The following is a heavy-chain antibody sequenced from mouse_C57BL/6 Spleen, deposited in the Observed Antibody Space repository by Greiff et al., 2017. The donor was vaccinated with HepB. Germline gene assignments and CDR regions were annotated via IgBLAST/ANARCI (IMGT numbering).Heavy chain of an antibody. CDR1: GYAFSSYW. CDR3: ARDYGYDDYAMDY. J-gene: IGHJ4*01. Sequence: VQLQQSGAELVKPGASVKISCKASGYAFSSYWMNWVKQRPGKGLEWIGQIYPGDGDTNYNGKFKGKATLTADKSSSTAYMQLSSLTSADSAVYLWARDYGYDDYAMDYWGQGTSVTVSS. D-gene: IGHD2-2*01. CDR2: IYPGDGDT. V-gene: IGHV1-80*01.